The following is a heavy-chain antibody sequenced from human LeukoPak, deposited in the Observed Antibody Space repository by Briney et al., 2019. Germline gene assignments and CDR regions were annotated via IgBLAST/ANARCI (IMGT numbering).Heavy chain of an antibody. V-gene: IGHV4-4*02. J-gene: IGHJ3*02. CDR1: GGSISSSNW. D-gene: IGHD6-13*01. Sequence: SGTLSLTCAVSGGSISSSNWWSWVRQPPGKGLEWIGEIYHSGSTNYNPSLKGRVTISVDKSKNQFSLKLSSVTAADTAVYYCAREGGSSWPGEAFDIWGQGTMVTVSS. CDR3: AREGGSSWPGEAFDI. CDR2: IYHSGST.